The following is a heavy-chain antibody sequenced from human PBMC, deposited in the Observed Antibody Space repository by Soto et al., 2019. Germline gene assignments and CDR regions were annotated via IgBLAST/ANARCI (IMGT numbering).Heavy chain of an antibody. CDR2: IYPGDSDT. J-gene: IGHJ6*03. CDR3: AGTSYGAEDYYYYYMDV. Sequence: GESLKISCKGSGYSFTSYWIGWVRQMPGKGLEWMGIIYPGDSDTRYSPSFQGQVTISADKSISTAYLQWSSLKASDTAMYYCAGTSYGAEDYYYYYMDVWGKGTTVTVSS. D-gene: IGHD4-17*01. CDR1: GYSFTSYW. V-gene: IGHV5-51*01.